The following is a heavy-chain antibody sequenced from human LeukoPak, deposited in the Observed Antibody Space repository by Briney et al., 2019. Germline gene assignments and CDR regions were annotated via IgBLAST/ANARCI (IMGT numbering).Heavy chain of an antibody. J-gene: IGHJ4*02. CDR3: ARLPYCGGDCYGVGGDY. CDR1: GGSISSYY. D-gene: IGHD2-21*02. CDR2: IYYSGST. Sequence: SETLSLTCTVSGGSISSYYWSWIRQPPGKGLEWIGYIYYSGSTNYNPSLKSRVTISVETSKNEFSLKLSSVTAADTAVYYCARLPYCGGDCYGVGGDYWGQGTLVTVSS. V-gene: IGHV4-59*12.